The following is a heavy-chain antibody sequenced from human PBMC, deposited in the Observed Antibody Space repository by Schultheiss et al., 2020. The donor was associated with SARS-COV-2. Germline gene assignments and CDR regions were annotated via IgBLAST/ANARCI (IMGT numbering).Heavy chain of an antibody. CDR3: VKAGGRWLVTGYYYAFDV. D-gene: IGHD6-19*01. CDR2: ISYDGDDP. Sequence: GGSLRLSCAASGFTFSTYGMHWVRQAPGKGLEWVAVISYDGDDPYYLDSVKGRFTISRDNSKNTLYLQINSLRPEDTAVYFCVKAGGRWLVTGYYYAFDVWGRGTTVTVSS. CDR1: GFTFSTYG. J-gene: IGHJ6*02. V-gene: IGHV3-30*18.